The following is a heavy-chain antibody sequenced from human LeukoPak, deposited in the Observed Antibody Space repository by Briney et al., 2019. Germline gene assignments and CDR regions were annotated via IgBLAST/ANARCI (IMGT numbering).Heavy chain of an antibody. CDR2: LYYSGST. V-gene: IGHV4-38-2*02. CDR3: ARDQGGAISFFDY. Sequence: SETLSLTCTVSGYSISSGYYWAWIRQPPGKGLEWIGNLYYSGSTYYNPSLKSRVTISVDTSKNQFSLKLSSVTAADTAVYYCARDQGGAISFFDYWGQGTLVTVSS. J-gene: IGHJ4*02. D-gene: IGHD3-16*02. CDR1: GYSISSGYY.